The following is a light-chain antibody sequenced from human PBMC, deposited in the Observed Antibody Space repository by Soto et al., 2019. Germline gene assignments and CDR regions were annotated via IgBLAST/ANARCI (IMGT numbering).Light chain of an antibody. V-gene: IGLV2-18*02. Sequence: QSALTQPPSVSGSPGQSVAISCTGTSSDVGSYNRVSWYQQPPGAAPKLMIYEVSNRPSGVPDRFSGSKSGNTASLTISGLQAEDEADNYCNSYTGSSTYVFGTETKVTVL. CDR2: EVS. J-gene: IGLJ1*01. CDR1: SSDVGSYNR. CDR3: NSYTGSSTYV.